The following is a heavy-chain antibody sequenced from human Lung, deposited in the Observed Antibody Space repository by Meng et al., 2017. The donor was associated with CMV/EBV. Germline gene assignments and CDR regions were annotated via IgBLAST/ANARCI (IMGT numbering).Heavy chain of an antibody. CDR2: IYYTGST. V-gene: IGHV4-39*07. J-gene: IGHJ4*02. Sequence: SXTLSLXCTVPGGSISSSNYFWGWIRQPPGKGLEWIGIIYYTGSTYYNPSLESRVTISVDTSKNQFSLRLTSVTAADTAVYFCASLWFEYEDPVYYFDYWXQGTLVTVSS. CDR3: ASLWFEYEDPVYYFDY. D-gene: IGHD3-10*01. CDR1: GGSISSSNYF.